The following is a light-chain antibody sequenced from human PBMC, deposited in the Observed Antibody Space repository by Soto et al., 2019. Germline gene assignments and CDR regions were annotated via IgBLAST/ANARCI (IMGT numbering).Light chain of an antibody. CDR3: SSYTRSSKVV. Sequence: QSALTQPASVSGSPGQSITISCTGSSSDVGGYNHVSWYQQHPGKAPKLMIYEVSHRPSGVSNRFSGSKSGNTASLTISGLQAEDEADYYCSSYTRSSKVVFGGGTKLTVL. CDR1: SSDVGGYNH. J-gene: IGLJ2*01. CDR2: EVS. V-gene: IGLV2-14*01.